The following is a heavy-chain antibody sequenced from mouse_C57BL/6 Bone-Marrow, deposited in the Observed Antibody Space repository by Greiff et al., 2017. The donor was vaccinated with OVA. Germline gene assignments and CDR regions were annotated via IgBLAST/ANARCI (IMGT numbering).Heavy chain of an antibody. CDR3: ASRGGDYDGFDY. Sequence: EVQLQQSGPELVKPGASVKISCKASGYSFTGYYMNWVKQSPEKSLEWIGEINPSTGGTTYNQKFKAKATLTVDKSSSTAYMQLKSLTSEDSAVYYCASRGGDYDGFDYWGQGTTLTVSS. CDR2: INPSTGGT. CDR1: GYSFTGYY. J-gene: IGHJ2*01. D-gene: IGHD2-4*01. V-gene: IGHV1-42*01.